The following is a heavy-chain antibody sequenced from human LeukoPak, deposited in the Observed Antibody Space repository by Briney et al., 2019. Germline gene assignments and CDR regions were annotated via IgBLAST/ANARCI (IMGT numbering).Heavy chain of an antibody. CDR2: IWYDGSNK. CDR3: ARVYGDNEIDY. Sequence: GRSLRLSCAASGFTFSSYGMHWVRQAPGKGLEWVAVIWYDGSNKYYADSVKGRFTISRDNSKNTLYLQMNSLRAEDTAVYYCARVYGDNEIDYWGQGTLVTVSS. V-gene: IGHV3-33*01. CDR1: GFTFSSYG. J-gene: IGHJ4*02. D-gene: IGHD4-17*01.